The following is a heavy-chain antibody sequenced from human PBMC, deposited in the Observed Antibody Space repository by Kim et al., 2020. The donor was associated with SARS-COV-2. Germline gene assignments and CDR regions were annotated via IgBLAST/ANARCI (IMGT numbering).Heavy chain of an antibody. J-gene: IGHJ4*02. D-gene: IGHD5-12*01. Sequence: SETLSLTCTVSGGSISSYYWSWIRQPPGKGLEWIGYIYYSGSTNYNPSLKSRVTISVDTSKNQFSLKLSSVTAADTAVYYCASLRWDSGYGGAFDYWGQGTLVTVSS. CDR1: GGSISSYY. CDR2: IYYSGST. CDR3: ASLRWDSGYGGAFDY. V-gene: IGHV4-59*01.